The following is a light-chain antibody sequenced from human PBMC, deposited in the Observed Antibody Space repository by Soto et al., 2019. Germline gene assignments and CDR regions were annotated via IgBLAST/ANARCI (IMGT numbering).Light chain of an antibody. Sequence: DIQMTQSPSTLSASVGXXVTITCRASQSISSWLAWYQQKPGKAPNLLIYKASTLGSGVPSRFSGGGSGTEFTLTISSLQPDDFATYYCQQHSSSSPYTFGQGTKLEIK. V-gene: IGKV1-5*03. CDR2: KAS. J-gene: IGKJ2*01. CDR1: QSISSW. CDR3: QQHSSSSPYT.